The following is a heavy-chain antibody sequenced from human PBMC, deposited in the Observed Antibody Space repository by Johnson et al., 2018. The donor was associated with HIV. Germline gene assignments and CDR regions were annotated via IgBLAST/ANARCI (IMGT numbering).Heavy chain of an antibody. V-gene: IGHV3-66*01. Sequence: VQLVESGGGLVQPGGSLRLSCAASGFTVSGNYMNWVRQAPGKGLEWVSVIYSDGSPYYADSVQGRFTLSRDNSQNTLYLQMNSLRAEDTAVYFCARDAPNFFDSSGVRDDAFDIWGPGTMVTVSS. CDR3: ARDAPNFFDSSGVRDDAFDI. CDR2: IYSDGSP. J-gene: IGHJ3*02. D-gene: IGHD3-22*01. CDR1: GFTVSGNY.